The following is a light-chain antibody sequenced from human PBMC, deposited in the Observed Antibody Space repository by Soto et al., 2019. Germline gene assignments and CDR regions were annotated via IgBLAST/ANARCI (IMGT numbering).Light chain of an antibody. CDR3: QQYGSSPRYT. J-gene: IGKJ2*01. Sequence: EIVLTQSPGTLSLSPGERATLSCRASQSVSSSYLAWYQQKPGQAPRLLIYGASSSATGIPDRFSGSGSGTDFTLTISILEPEDFAVYYCQQYGSSPRYTFGQGTKLEIK. CDR1: QSVSSSY. V-gene: IGKV3-20*01. CDR2: GAS.